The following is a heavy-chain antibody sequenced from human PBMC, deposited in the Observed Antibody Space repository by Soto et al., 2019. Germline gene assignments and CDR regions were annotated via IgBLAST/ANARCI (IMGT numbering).Heavy chain of an antibody. CDR3: ATGVIDRGANA. J-gene: IGHJ5*02. Sequence: GGSLRLSCAASGFTFSSYGMSWVRQAPGKGLEWVSGISGSGGSTYYADSVKGRFTISRDNSKNTLYLQMNSLRAEDTAVYYCATGVIDRGANAWGQGTVVTAS. V-gene: IGHV3-23*01. D-gene: IGHD2-8*01. CDR2: ISGSGGST. CDR1: GFTFSSYG.